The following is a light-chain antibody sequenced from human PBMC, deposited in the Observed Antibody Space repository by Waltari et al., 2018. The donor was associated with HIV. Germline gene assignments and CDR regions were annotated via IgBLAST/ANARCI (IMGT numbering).Light chain of an antibody. V-gene: IGLV8-61*01. CDR1: SGSVSTSSY. Sequence: QTVVTQEPSFSVSPGGPVTLTRGVHSGSVSTSSYPSWYQQTPGQAPRTLIYSTNPRSSGVPHRFSGSILGNKAALTITGAQADDESDYYCVLYMGSGIWVFGGGTKLTVL. J-gene: IGLJ2*01. CDR2: STN. CDR3: VLYMGSGIWV.